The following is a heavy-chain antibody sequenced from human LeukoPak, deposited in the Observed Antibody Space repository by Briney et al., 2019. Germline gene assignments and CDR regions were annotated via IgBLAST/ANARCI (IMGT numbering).Heavy chain of an antibody. Sequence: PSETLSLTCTVSGVSISSYYWSWIRQPPGKGLEWIGYIYYSGSTNYNPSLKSRVTISVDTSKNQFSLKLSSVTAADTAVYYCARHQMAAAGFFDYWGQGTLVTVSS. CDR2: IYYSGST. J-gene: IGHJ4*02. CDR3: ARHQMAAAGFFDY. CDR1: GVSISSYY. V-gene: IGHV4-59*08. D-gene: IGHD6-13*01.